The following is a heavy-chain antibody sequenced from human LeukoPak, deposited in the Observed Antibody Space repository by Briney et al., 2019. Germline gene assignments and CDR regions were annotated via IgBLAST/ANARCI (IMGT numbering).Heavy chain of an antibody. CDR2: IYYSGST. V-gene: IGHV4-59*01. J-gene: IGHJ4*02. CDR1: GGSISSYY. Sequence: SETLSLTCTVSGGSISSYYWSWIRQPPGKGLEWIGYIYYSGSTNYNPSLKSRVTISVDTSKNQFSLKLSSVTAADTAVYYCARDSVVGDYGEIPDYWGQGTLVTVPS. CDR3: ARDSVVGDYGEIPDY. D-gene: IGHD4-17*01.